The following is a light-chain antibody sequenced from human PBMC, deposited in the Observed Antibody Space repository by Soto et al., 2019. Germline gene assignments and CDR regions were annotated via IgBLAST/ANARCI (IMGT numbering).Light chain of an antibody. Sequence: QSALTQPASVSGSPGQSITISCTGTGSDVGGYNYVSWYQQHPGKAPKPMIYDVSNRPSGVSNRFSGSKSGNTASLTISGLQAEDEADYYCSSYTSSSTLDPYVFGTGTKVTVL. CDR3: SSYTSSSTLDPYV. CDR2: DVS. CDR1: GSDVGGYNY. J-gene: IGLJ1*01. V-gene: IGLV2-14*01.